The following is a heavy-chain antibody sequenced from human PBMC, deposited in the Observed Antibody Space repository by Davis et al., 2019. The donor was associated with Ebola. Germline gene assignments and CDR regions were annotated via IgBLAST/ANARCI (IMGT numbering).Heavy chain of an antibody. CDR1: GGSISSGGYY. CDR3: ARDDKYYYGMDV. V-gene: IGHV4-61*08. Sequence: SETLSLTCTVSGGSISSGGYYWSWIRQLPGKGLEWIGYIYYSGSTNYNPSLKSRVTISVDTSKNQFSLKLSSVTAADTAVYYCARDDKYYYGMDVWGQGTTVTVSS. CDR2: IYYSGST. J-gene: IGHJ6*02. D-gene: IGHD3-9*01.